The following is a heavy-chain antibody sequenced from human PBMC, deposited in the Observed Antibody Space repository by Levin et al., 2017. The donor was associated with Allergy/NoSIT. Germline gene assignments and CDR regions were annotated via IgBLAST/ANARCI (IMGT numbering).Heavy chain of an antibody. CDR1: GFTFSSYG. D-gene: IGHD6-19*01. Sequence: QPGGSLRLSCAASGFTFSSYGMHWVRQAPGKGLEWVAVISYDGSNKYYADSVKGRFTISRDNSKNTLYLQMNSLRAEDTAVYYCAKVFSGWYFDYWGQGTLVTVSS. V-gene: IGHV3-30*18. CDR2: ISYDGSNK. CDR3: AKVFSGWYFDY. J-gene: IGHJ4*02.